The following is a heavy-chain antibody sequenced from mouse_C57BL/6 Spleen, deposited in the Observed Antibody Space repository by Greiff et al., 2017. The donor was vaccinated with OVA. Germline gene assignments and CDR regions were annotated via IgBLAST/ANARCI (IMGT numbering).Heavy chain of an antibody. J-gene: IGHJ2*01. CDR2: IDPSDSET. D-gene: IGHD2-3*01. V-gene: IGHV1-52*01. Sequence: VQLQQPGAELVRPGSSVKLSCKASGYTFTSYWMHWVKQRPIQGLEWIGNIDPSDSETHYNQKFKDKATLTVDKSSSTAYMQLSSLTAEDSAVYYCARDGYYYFDYWGQGTTLTVSS. CDR3: ARDGYYYFDY. CDR1: GYTFTSYW.